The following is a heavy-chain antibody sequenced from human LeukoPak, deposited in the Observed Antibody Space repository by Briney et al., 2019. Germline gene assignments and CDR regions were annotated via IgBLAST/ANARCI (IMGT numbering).Heavy chain of an antibody. Sequence: SETLSLTCTVSGGSISSYYWSWIRQPPGKGLEWIGYIYYSGSINYNPSLKSRVTISVDTSKNQFSLKLSSVTAADTAVYYCARRGYSGYDFSGLDVWGQGTTVTVSS. CDR3: ARRGYSGYDFSGLDV. J-gene: IGHJ6*02. D-gene: IGHD1-26*01. V-gene: IGHV4-59*08. CDR1: GGSISSYY. CDR2: IYYSGSI.